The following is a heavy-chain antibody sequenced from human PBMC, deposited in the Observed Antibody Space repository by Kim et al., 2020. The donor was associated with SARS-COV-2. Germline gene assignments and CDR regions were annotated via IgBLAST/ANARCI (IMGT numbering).Heavy chain of an antibody. J-gene: IGHJ3*02. D-gene: IGHD6-13*01. V-gene: IGHV5-51*01. Sequence: SFHGQVTISADKSISTAYLQWSSLKASDTAMYYCARLIAAAGTPFAAFDIWGQGTMVTVSS. CDR3: ARLIAAAGTPFAAFDI.